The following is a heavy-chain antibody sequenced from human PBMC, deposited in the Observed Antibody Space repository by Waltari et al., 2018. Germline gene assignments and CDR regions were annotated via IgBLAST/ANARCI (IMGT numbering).Heavy chain of an antibody. D-gene: IGHD1-20*01. CDR1: GDSVTTFF. Sequence: QEQLQESGPELVRASETLSLTCPVSGDSVTTFFWNWIRQRPGEGLQWLGYASYNGRANYHPSVQRRATISVDASRDQVSLRLISVSPSDTGVYFCARAPAEVDPFNWNDAYRHRRWFFDLWGRGKVVTVSS. J-gene: IGHJ2*01. CDR2: ASYNGRA. CDR3: ARAPAEVDPFNWNDAYRHRRWFFDL. V-gene: IGHV4-59*02.